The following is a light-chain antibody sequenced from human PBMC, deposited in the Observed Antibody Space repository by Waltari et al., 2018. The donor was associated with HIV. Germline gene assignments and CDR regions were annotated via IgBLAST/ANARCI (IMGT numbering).Light chain of an antibody. Sequence: LTHPPPASGPPGNSATIPSTATSSHLGSSNYASWYQQHPGKAPKLTIYEVTKRPSGVPDRFSASKSGNTASLTVSGLQTDDEADYYCSSYAGSNTLIFGGGTNLIVL. CDR3: SSYAGSNTLI. CDR2: EVT. V-gene: IGLV2-8*01. J-gene: IGLJ2*01. CDR1: SSHLGSSNY.